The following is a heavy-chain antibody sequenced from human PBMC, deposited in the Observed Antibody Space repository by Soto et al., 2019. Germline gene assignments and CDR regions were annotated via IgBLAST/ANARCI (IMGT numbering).Heavy chain of an antibody. Sequence: SQTLSLTCAISGDSVSSNSAAWNWIRQSPSGGLEWLGRTYYRSRWYNDYAVSVRSRITINPDTSKNQFSLHLNSVTPEDTAVYYCAGTPSLQWYYMDVWGKGTTVTVSS. V-gene: IGHV6-1*01. CDR3: AGTPSLQWYYMDV. J-gene: IGHJ6*03. CDR1: GDSVSSNSAA. D-gene: IGHD1-7*01. CDR2: TYYRSRWYN.